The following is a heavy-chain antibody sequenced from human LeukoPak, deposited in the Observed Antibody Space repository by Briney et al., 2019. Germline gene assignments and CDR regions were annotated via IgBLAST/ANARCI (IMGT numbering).Heavy chain of an antibody. CDR2: ISGSGGST. CDR3: ARVMSYHLDY. V-gene: IGHV3-23*01. CDR1: GFTFEASA. Sequence: GGSLRLSCAASGFTFEASAMSWVRQAPGKGLEWVSAISGSGGSTYYADSVKGRFTISRDNSKNTLYLQMNSLRAEDTAVYYCARVMSYHLDYWGQGTLVTVSS. J-gene: IGHJ4*02. D-gene: IGHD1-26*01.